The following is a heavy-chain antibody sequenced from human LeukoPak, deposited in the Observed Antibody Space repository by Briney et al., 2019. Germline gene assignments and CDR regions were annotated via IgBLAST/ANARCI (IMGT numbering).Heavy chain of an antibody. V-gene: IGHV3-48*03. CDR1: GFTFSSYD. CDR3: ARGPYASGSYGRRGWVYYMDV. Sequence: GGSLSLSFEVSGFTFSSYDMNWVGQAPGKGRGGFSFITAGGLSIYSADSLKDRFIISRDNAKNSLYLQMNSLRAEDTAVYYCARGPYASGSYGRRGWVYYMDVWGKGTTVTISS. CDR2: ITAGGLSI. D-gene: IGHD3-10*01. J-gene: IGHJ6*03.